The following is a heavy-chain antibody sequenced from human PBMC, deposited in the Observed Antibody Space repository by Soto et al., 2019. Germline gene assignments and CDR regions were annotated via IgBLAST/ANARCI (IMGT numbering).Heavy chain of an antibody. D-gene: IGHD2-8*01. V-gene: IGHV1-58*01. CDR1: GFTFTSSA. Sequence: SVKVSCKASGFTFTSSAVQGVRQARGQRLEWIGWIGVGSGNRHYAQKFQERVTITRDMSTNAAYMELSSLRSEDTAVYYCAALGVNFDHWGQGTLVTVSS. J-gene: IGHJ4*02. CDR2: IGVGSGNR. CDR3: AALGVNFDH.